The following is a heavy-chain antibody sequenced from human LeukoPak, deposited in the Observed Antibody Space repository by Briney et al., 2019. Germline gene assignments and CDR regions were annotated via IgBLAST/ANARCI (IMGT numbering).Heavy chain of an antibody. CDR3: ARALVPAAQRLSS. Sequence: ASVKVSGKASGYTFTGYYMHWVRQAPGQGLEWMGWINPNSGGTKYAQKFQGRVTMTRDTSISTAYMELSRLRSDDTAVYYCARALVPAAQRLSSWGQGTLVTVSS. CDR2: INPNSGGT. D-gene: IGHD2-2*01. CDR1: GYTFTGYY. J-gene: IGHJ5*02. V-gene: IGHV1-2*02.